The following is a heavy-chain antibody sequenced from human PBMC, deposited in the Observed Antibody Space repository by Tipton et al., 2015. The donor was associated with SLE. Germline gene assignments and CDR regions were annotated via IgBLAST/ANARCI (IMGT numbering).Heavy chain of an antibody. V-gene: IGHV4-31*03. CDR3: ARDSQPVPCGGDCYAGAFDI. CDR1: GGSISSGGYY. D-gene: IGHD2-21*01. Sequence: TLSLTCTVSGGSISSGGYYWSWIRQHPGQGLEWIGYIYYSGSTYYNPSLKSRVTISVDTSKNQFSLKLSSVTAADTAVYYCARDSQPVPCGGDCYAGAFDIWGQGTMVTVSS. CDR2: IYYSGST. J-gene: IGHJ3*02.